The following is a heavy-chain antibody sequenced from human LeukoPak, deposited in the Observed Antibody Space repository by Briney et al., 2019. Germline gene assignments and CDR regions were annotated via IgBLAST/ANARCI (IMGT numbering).Heavy chain of an antibody. CDR3: ARITILTLAHAFDI. Sequence: PSQTLSLTCTVSGVYISRGGYYWSWTRQHPGKVLEWIGYIYYSGSTYYNSSLKSRVTISVDTSKNQFSLKLSSVTAADTAVYYCARITILTLAHAFDIWGQGTMVTVSS. CDR2: IYYSGST. CDR1: GVYISRGGYY. D-gene: IGHD3-9*01. J-gene: IGHJ3*02. V-gene: IGHV4-31*03.